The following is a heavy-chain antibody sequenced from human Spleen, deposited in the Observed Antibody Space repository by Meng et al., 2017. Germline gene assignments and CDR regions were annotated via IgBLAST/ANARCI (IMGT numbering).Heavy chain of an antibody. J-gene: IGHJ4*02. CDR1: GVSISSRSYY. CDR3: ARRNYPYYFDY. D-gene: IGHD5-24*01. V-gene: IGHV4-39*01. CDR2: MSYFGGTT. Sequence: QVHLQESGPGLVKPSETLSLTGIVSGVSISSRSYYWGWIRQPPGKGLEWIGTMSYFGGTTNYNPSLKSRIITSGDTAKNQFSLELSSVTAADTAVYYCARRNYPYYFDYWGQGILVTVSS.